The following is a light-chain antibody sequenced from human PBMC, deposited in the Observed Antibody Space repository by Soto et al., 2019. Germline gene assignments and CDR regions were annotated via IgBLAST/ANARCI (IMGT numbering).Light chain of an antibody. CDR3: QQYSGSRT. V-gene: IGKV3-20*01. CDR2: GGS. Sequence: LSPGGVATVARRASQSVSSNHLAWYQQKPGQAPMLLIYGGSSRATGIPVMFSGRESEAYFIRIITRQEPETVAVYYYQQYSGSRTFGRGTKVDIK. CDR1: QSVSSNH. J-gene: IGKJ1*01.